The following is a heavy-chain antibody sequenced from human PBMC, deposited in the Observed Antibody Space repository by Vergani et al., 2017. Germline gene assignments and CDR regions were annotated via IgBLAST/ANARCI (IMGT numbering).Heavy chain of an antibody. CDR1: GFTFSSYS. CDR3: ARDLFYYDSSGYDAGFFDY. D-gene: IGHD3-22*01. CDR2: ISSSSSYI. J-gene: IGHJ4*02. Sequence: EVQLVEPGGGLVKPGGSLRPSCAASGFTFSSYSMNWVRQAPGKGLEWVSSISSSSSYIYYADSGKGRFTISRDNAKNSLYRQLNSLRAEDTAVYYCARDLFYYDSSGYDAGFFDYWGQGTLVTVSS. V-gene: IGHV3-21*01.